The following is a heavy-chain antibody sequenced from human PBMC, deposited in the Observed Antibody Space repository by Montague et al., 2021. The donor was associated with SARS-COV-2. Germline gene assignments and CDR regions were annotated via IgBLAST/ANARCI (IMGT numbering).Heavy chain of an antibody. V-gene: IGHV4-34*01. CDR1: GGSFSTYS. CDR2: IHHGGST. CDR3: ARLRDGVVPSPILGVGPYYSYYYMDV. Sequence: SETLSLTCAVHGGSFSTYSWNWIRQPPGKGLEWIGEIHHGGSTNXNPSLKSRVTISADTSKNQFSLKLISVAAADTAVYYCARLRDGVVPSPILGVGPYYSYYYMDVWGRGTTVTVSS. J-gene: IGHJ6*03. D-gene: IGHD3-10*01.